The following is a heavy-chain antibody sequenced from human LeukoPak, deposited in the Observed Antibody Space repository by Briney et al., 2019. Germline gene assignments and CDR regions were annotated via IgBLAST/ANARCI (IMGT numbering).Heavy chain of an antibody. J-gene: IGHJ4*02. CDR2: INPNSGGT. Sequence: PEASVKVSCKASGYTFTGYYMHWVRQAPGQGLEWMGWINPNSGGTNYAQKFQGRVTMTRDTSISTAYMELSRLRSDDTAVYYCARSGGYYYDSSGYYYFDYWGQGTLVTVSS. V-gene: IGHV1-2*02. CDR1: GYTFTGYY. D-gene: IGHD3-22*01. CDR3: ARSGGYYYDSSGYYYFDY.